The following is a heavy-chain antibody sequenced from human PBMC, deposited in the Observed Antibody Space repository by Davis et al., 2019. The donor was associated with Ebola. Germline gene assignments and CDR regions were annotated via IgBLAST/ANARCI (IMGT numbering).Heavy chain of an antibody. CDR1: GYTFTSYY. Sequence: AASVKVSCKASGYTFTSYYMHWVRQAPGQGLKWMGIINPSGGSTSYAQKFQGRVTMTRDTSISTVYMEVSRLRSDDTAVYYCARAVYGGNSGINYWGQGTLVTVSS. CDR3: ARAVYGGNSGINY. D-gene: IGHD4-23*01. V-gene: IGHV1-46*01. CDR2: INPSGGST. J-gene: IGHJ4*02.